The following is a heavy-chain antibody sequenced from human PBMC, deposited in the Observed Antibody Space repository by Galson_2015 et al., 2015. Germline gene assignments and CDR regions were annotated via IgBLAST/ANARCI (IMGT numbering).Heavy chain of an antibody. D-gene: IGHD3-10*01. CDR3: ARDRGLKITMVRGAELGYYFDY. Sequence: SLRLSCAASGFTYSSYAMTWVRQAPGKGLEWVSAISGSGDSAYYADSVRGRFTISRDNSENTLYLQMNSLRAEDTAVYYCARDRGLKITMVRGAELGYYFDYWGQGTLVTVSS. CDR1: GFTYSSYA. CDR2: ISGSGDSA. V-gene: IGHV3-23*01. J-gene: IGHJ4*02.